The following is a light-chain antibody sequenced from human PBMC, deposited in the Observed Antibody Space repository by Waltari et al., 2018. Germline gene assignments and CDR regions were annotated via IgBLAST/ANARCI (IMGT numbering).Light chain of an antibody. CDR1: SNDVGGYNS. CDR2: DVS. J-gene: IGLJ2*01. Sequence: QSALTQPASVSGSPGQSVTIFCTGTSNDVGGYNSVSWYQEHPGQAPRLIIYDVSDRPSGVSDRFSSSKSGNTASLTISGLQAEDEADCYCTSQSSNNVVLFGGGTKLTVL. CDR3: TSQSSNNVVL. V-gene: IGLV2-14*01.